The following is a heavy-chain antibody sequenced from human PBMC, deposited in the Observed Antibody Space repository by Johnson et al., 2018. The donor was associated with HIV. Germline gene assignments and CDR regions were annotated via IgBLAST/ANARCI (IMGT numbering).Heavy chain of an antibody. CDR2: IRWNSGSI. D-gene: IGHD3-9*01. V-gene: IGHV3-9*01. CDR1: GFTFDDYA. CDR3: SRTLRYFDWLDSYGAFDI. J-gene: IGHJ3*02. Sequence: DVQLVESGGGLVQPGRSLRLSCAASGFTFDDYAMHWVRQAPGKGLEWVSGIRWNSGSIDYVASVKGRFPISRDNAKNSLYLQMNSLRAEDTAVYYWSRTLRYFDWLDSYGAFDIGGQGTMVTVSS.